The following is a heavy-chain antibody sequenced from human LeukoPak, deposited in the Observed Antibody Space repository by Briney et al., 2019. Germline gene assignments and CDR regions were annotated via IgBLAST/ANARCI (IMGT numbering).Heavy chain of an antibody. CDR1: GFTFSNAW. V-gene: IGHV3-53*01. D-gene: IGHD1-26*01. Sequence: GGSLRLSCAASGFTFSNAWMSWVRQAPGKGLEWVSVIYSGGSTYYADSVKGRFTISRDNSKNTLYLQMNSLRAEDTAVYYCARERGALDAFDIWGQGTMVTVSS. CDR2: IYSGGST. J-gene: IGHJ3*02. CDR3: ARERGALDAFDI.